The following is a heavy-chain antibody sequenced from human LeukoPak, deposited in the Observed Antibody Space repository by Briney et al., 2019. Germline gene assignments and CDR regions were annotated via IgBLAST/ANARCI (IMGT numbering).Heavy chain of an antibody. CDR3: ATNIVGGWYDAFDI. Sequence: PGGSLRLSCAASGFTFSNYGMSWVRQAPGKVLEWVSTFSGSGGSTYYADSVKGRFTISRDNSKNTLYLQMNSLRAEDTAVYYCATNIVGGWYDAFDIWGQGTMVTVSS. CDR2: FSGSGGST. CDR1: GFTFSNYG. V-gene: IGHV3-23*01. J-gene: IGHJ3*02. D-gene: IGHD6-19*01.